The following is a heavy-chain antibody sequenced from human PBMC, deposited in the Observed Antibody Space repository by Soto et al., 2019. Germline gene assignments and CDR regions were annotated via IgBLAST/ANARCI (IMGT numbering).Heavy chain of an antibody. CDR1: GGSISSGHYY. CDR3: ARGSITIFGVAYYFYGMDV. Sequence: PSETLSLTCTFSGGSISSGHYYWRWIRQPPGKGLEWIGYIHYSGNTYYNPSLKSRVTISVDTSKKQFSLKLSSVTAADTAVYYCARGSITIFGVAYYFYGMDVWGQGTTVTVSS. CDR2: IHYSGNT. D-gene: IGHD3-3*01. V-gene: IGHV4-30-4*01. J-gene: IGHJ6*02.